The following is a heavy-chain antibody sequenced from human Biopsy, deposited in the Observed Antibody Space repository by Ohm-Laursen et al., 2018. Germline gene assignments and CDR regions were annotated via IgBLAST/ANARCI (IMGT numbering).Heavy chain of an antibody. D-gene: IGHD6-19*01. Sequence: SLRLSCSASGFTFSSYGMHWVRQAPGKGLEWISLVWYDGTNEDYADSVKGRFTISRDNSKNTLYLQINTLTLEDTAFYYCARGLSSGWYGYFDVWGRGTLVTVSS. CDR1: GFTFSSYG. J-gene: IGHJ2*01. V-gene: IGHV3-33*01. CDR3: ARGLSSGWYGYFDV. CDR2: VWYDGTNE.